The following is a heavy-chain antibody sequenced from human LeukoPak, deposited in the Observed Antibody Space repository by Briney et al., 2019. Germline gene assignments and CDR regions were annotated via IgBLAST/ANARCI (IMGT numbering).Heavy chain of an antibody. CDR1: GFTFSSYV. CDR3: AKDILSGGPDYVKGMDV. V-gene: IGHV3-30*04. Sequence: SGGSLRLSCAASGFTFSSYVMHWVRQAPGKGLEWVAIISYDGSNEYYADSVKGRFTISRDNSKNTLYLQMNSLRAADTAVYYCAKDILSGGPDYVKGMDVWGKGTTVTVSS. D-gene: IGHD4-17*01. CDR2: ISYDGSNE. J-gene: IGHJ6*03.